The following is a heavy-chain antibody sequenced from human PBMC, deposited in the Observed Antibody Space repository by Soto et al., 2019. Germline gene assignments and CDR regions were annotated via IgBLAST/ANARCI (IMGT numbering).Heavy chain of an antibody. CDR3: ARALRELDWYFDL. CDR2: ISYDGSNK. J-gene: IGHJ2*01. V-gene: IGHV3-30-3*01. Sequence: QPGGSLRLSCAASGFTFSSYAMHWVRQAPGKGLEWVAVISYDGSNKYYADSVKGRFTISRDNSKNTLYLQMNSLRAEDTAVYYCARALRELDWYFDLWGRGTLVTVSS. D-gene: IGHD3-16*01. CDR1: GFTFSSYA.